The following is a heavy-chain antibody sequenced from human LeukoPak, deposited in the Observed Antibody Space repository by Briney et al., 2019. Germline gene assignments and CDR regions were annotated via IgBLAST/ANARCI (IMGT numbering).Heavy chain of an antibody. CDR1: GGSFSGYY. J-gene: IGHJ6*03. Sequence: KPSETLSLTCAVYGGSFSGYYWSWIRQPPGKGLEWIGEINHSGSTNYNPSLKSRVTISVDTSKNQFSLKLSSVTAADTAVYYCARGRSILSSGWSNYYYYMDVWGKGTTVTVSS. CDR2: INHSGST. CDR3: ARGRSILSSGWSNYYYYMDV. V-gene: IGHV4-34*01. D-gene: IGHD6-19*01.